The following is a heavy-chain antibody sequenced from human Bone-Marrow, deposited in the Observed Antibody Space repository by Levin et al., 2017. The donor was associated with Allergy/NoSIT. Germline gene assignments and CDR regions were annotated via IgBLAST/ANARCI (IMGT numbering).Heavy chain of an antibody. J-gene: IGHJ6*03. CDR2: ISFDGSNK. CDR3: AKCGSSATYYYSYYMDV. Sequence: SCAASGFTFSGYGMHWVRQAPGKGLEWVAVISFDGSNKYYADSVKGRFTISRDNSKNTLYLQMNSLRPEDTAVYYCAKCGSSATYYYSYYMDVWGKGTTVTVSS. CDR1: GFTFSGYG. V-gene: IGHV3-30*18. D-gene: IGHD6-6*01.